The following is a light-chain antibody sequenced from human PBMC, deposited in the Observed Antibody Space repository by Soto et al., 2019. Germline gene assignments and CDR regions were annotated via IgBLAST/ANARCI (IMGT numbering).Light chain of an antibody. J-gene: IGKJ4*01. Sequence: EIVLTQSPATLSLSPGERATLSCRASQSVSSYLAWYQQKPGQAPRLLIYDASNSATGIPARFSGSGSGTDFTLTISILEPEDFAVYYCQQRSNWPRLTFGGGTKVEIK. CDR3: QQRSNWPRLT. CDR1: QSVSSY. V-gene: IGKV3-11*01. CDR2: DAS.